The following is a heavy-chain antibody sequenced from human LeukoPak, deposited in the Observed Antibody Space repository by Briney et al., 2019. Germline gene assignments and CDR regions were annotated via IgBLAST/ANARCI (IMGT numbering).Heavy chain of an antibody. CDR3: ARGPLVRLPSSFDP. Sequence: GASVKVSCKASGYTFTSYDINWVRQATGQGLEWRGWMNPNSGNTGSAQRFQGRITMTRDTSISTAYMELSSLRFEDTAVYYCARGPLVRLPSSFDPWGQGTLVTVSS. V-gene: IGHV1-8*01. CDR2: MNPNSGNT. CDR1: GYTFTSYD. D-gene: IGHD3-16*02. J-gene: IGHJ5*02.